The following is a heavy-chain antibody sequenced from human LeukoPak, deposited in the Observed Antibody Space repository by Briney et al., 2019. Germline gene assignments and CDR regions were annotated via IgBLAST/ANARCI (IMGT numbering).Heavy chain of an antibody. Sequence: AASVKVSCKASGYTFTSYAMHWVHQAPGQRLEWMGWINAGNGNTKYSQKFQGRVTMTRDTSTSTVYMELSSLRSEDTAVYYCARSGITMVRGVIDYWGQGTLVTVSS. CDR1: GYTFTSYA. CDR3: ARSGITMVRGVIDY. D-gene: IGHD3-10*01. V-gene: IGHV1-3*01. CDR2: INAGNGNT. J-gene: IGHJ4*02.